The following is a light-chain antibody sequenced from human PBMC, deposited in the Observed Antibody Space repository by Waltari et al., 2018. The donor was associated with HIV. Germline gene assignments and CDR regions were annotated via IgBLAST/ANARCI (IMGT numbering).Light chain of an antibody. CDR1: NIGSKS. J-gene: IGLJ2*01. CDR3: QVWDNDSDHVV. V-gene: IGLV3-21*04. CDR2: NDN. Sequence: SYVLTQPPSVSVAPGKTARITCGGNNIGSKSVHWHQQRPGQAPVLVIYNDNDRPSGIPDQFSGSNSGNTATLTISRFEAGDGADYYCQVWDNDSDHVVFGGGTKLTVL.